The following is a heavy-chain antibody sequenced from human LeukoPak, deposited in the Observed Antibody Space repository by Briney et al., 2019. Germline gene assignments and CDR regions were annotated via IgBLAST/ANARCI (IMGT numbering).Heavy chain of an antibody. CDR1: GLSVSSNF. CDR3: ASWPVGWYGEDS. Sequence: GGSLRLSCAATGLSVSSNFMSWVRQAPGKGLEWVSVIYGGGSTYYADSVKGRFTISRDTPKNTLYLQMNSLRVEDTAVYYCASWPVGWYGEDSWGQGTLVTVSS. J-gene: IGHJ4*02. V-gene: IGHV3-53*01. CDR2: IYGGGST. D-gene: IGHD6-19*01.